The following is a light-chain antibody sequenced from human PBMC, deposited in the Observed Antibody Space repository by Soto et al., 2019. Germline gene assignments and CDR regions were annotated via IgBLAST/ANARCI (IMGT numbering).Light chain of an antibody. CDR3: QKFNTAPLT. J-gene: IGKJ5*01. V-gene: IGKV1-27*01. CDR1: QAISVY. CDR2: SAS. Sequence: DIPMTQSPSSPSAPVGDRVTITCRASQAISVYLAWYQQKPGKVPKLLIYSASTLQSGVPSRFSGSGSGTDFTLTISSLQPEDVATYYCQKFNTAPLTFGQGTRLEIK.